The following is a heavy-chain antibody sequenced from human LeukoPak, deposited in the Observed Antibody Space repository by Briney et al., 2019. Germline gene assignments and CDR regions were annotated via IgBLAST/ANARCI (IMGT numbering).Heavy chain of an antibody. CDR2: IFYSGST. CDR1: GVSISSDDYF. V-gene: IGHV4-30-4*01. D-gene: IGHD4-17*01. CDR3: ARDVTTHFDY. J-gene: IGHJ4*02. Sequence: SETRSLTCTVSGVSISSDDYFWSWIRQPPGKGLEWIGYIFYSGSTYYNPSLKSRVTISVDTSKNQFSLKLSSVTAADTAVYYCARDVTTHFDYWGQGTLVTVSS.